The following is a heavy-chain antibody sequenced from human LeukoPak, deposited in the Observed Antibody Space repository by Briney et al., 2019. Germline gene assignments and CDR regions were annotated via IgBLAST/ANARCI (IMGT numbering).Heavy chain of an antibody. Sequence: SETLSLTCTVSGGSMSSFYWNWIRQPPGKGLEWIGYVYYSGSTSYNPSLKSRVTISVDTSRNQFSLKLSSVTAADTAVYYCARPRGSAITNDAFDIWGQGTMVTVSS. CDR1: GGSMSSFY. J-gene: IGHJ3*02. D-gene: IGHD2-21*02. CDR3: ARPRGSAITNDAFDI. V-gene: IGHV4-59*08. CDR2: VYYSGST.